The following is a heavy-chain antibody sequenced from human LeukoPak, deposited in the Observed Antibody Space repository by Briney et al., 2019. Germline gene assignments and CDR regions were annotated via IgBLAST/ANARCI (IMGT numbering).Heavy chain of an antibody. J-gene: IGHJ3*02. CDR1: GGSFSGYY. D-gene: IGHD4-17*01. V-gene: IGHV4-34*01. CDR2: INHSGST. Sequence: SETLSLTCAVYGGSFSGYYWSWIRQPPGKGLEWIGEINHSGSTNYNPSLKSRVTISVDTSKNQLSLKLSSVTAADTAVYYCARAASMTTNHDAFDIWGQGTMVTVSS. CDR3: ARAASMTTNHDAFDI.